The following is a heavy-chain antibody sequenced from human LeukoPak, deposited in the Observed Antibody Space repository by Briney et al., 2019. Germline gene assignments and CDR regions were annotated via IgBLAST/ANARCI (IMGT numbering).Heavy chain of an antibody. J-gene: IGHJ3*02. CDR1: GGSISSYY. CDR3: ARARCSSSNCPAKGAFDI. CDR2: IYTSGST. V-gene: IGHV4-4*07. Sequence: SETLSLTCTVSGGSISSYYWSWIRQPAGKGLEWIGRIYTSGSTNYNPSLKSRVTMSVDTSKNQFSLKLSSVTAADTAVYYCARARCSSSNCPAKGAFDIWGQGTMVTVSS. D-gene: IGHD2-2*01.